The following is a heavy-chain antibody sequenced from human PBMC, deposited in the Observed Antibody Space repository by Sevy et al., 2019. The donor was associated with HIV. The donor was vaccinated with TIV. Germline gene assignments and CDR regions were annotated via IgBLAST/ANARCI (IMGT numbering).Heavy chain of an antibody. V-gene: IGHV3-23*01. CDR1: GFTFSSYA. CDR2: ISGSGGST. Sequence: GGSLRLSCAASGFTFSSYAMSWVRQAPGKGLEWVSAISGSGGSTYYADSVKGRFTISRDNSKNTLYLQMNSLRAEDTAVYDCAKGGARMITFGGVIVDYWGQGTLVTVSS. D-gene: IGHD3-16*02. CDR3: AKGGARMITFGGVIVDY. J-gene: IGHJ4*02.